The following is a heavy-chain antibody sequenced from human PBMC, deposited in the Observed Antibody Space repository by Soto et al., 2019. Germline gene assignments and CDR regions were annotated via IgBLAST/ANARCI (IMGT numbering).Heavy chain of an antibody. Sequence: ASVKVSCKASGYTFTSYGISWVRQAPGQGLEWMGWISAYNGNTNYAQKLQGRVTMTTDTSTSTAYMELRSLRSDDTAVYYCARDPYGSGSYYRASAAFDIWGQGTMVTRSS. J-gene: IGHJ3*02. CDR2: ISAYNGNT. V-gene: IGHV1-18*01. D-gene: IGHD3-10*01. CDR1: GYTFTSYG. CDR3: ARDPYGSGSYYRASAAFDI.